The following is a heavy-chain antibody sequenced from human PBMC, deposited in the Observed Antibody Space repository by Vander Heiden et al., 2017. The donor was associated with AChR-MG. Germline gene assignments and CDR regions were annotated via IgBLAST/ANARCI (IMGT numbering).Heavy chain of an antibody. Sequence: QITLKESGPTLVKPTQTLTLTCTFSGFSLSTSGVGVGWIRQPPGKAPEWLALIYWDDQERYSPSLRTRLTITKDTSKNQVVLTMTDMDPVDTSTYYCAHQHGWLRLKNWYFDLWGRGTPVTVSS. J-gene: IGHJ2*01. CDR3: AHQHGWLRLKNWYFDL. D-gene: IGHD5-12*01. CDR1: GFSLSTSGVG. CDR2: IYWDDQE. V-gene: IGHV2-5*02.